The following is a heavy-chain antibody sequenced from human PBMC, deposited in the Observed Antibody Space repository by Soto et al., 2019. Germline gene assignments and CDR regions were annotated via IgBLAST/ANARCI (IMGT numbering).Heavy chain of an antibody. CDR3: ATERLGFCDSDNCYRHYFDS. CDR1: GDTLSELS. CDR2: FDPEDDEI. D-gene: IGHD2-21*02. Sequence: GASVKVSCKVSGDTLSELSIHWVRQAPGKGLEWMGRFDPEDDEIVYAQKFQGRVTVTEDTSTDTSYMEVTSLTSEDTAVYYCATERLGFCDSDNCYRHYFDSWGQGSLVTVSS. V-gene: IGHV1-24*01. J-gene: IGHJ4*02.